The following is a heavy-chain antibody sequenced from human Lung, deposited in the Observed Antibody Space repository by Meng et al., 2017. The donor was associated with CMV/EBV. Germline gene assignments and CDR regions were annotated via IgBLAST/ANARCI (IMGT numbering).Heavy chain of an antibody. J-gene: IGHJ6*02. CDR2: IDGGNRT. D-gene: IGHD3-10*01. Sequence: GGSXRLXCAASGFSFSNFAVSWVRQAPGRGLEWVSNIDGGNRTFYARSVKGRFTISRDSSKNIVYLQMNSLRAEDTAVYFCAKDSHYPCCYGMDVWGQGTTVTFSS. CDR3: AKDSHYPCCYGMDV. CDR1: GFSFSNFA. V-gene: IGHV3-23*01.